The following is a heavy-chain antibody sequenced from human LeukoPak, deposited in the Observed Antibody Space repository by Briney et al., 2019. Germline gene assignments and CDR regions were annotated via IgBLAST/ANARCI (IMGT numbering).Heavy chain of an antibody. Sequence: PSQTLSLTCTVSGGSISSGSYYWSWIRQPAGKGLEWIGRIYTSGSTNYNPSLKSRVTISVDTSKNQFSLKLSSVTAADTAVYYCARHVSRAARRPGAFDIWGQGTMVTVSS. D-gene: IGHD6-6*01. V-gene: IGHV4-61*02. CDR2: IYTSGST. CDR1: GGSISSGSYY. J-gene: IGHJ3*02. CDR3: ARHVSRAARRPGAFDI.